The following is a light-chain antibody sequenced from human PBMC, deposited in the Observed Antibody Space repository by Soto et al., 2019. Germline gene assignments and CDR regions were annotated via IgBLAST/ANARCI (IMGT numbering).Light chain of an antibody. V-gene: IGLV2-14*01. CDR1: ITDVGSSNY. Sequence: QSALTQPASVSGAPGQSITISCTGTITDVGSSNYVSWYKQHPGKAPKLMIYDVSNRPSGVSNRFSGSKSGNTASLTISGLQAEDEADYYCSSSTTTSTWVFGGGTKVTVL. CDR2: DVS. J-gene: IGLJ2*01. CDR3: SSSTTTSTWV.